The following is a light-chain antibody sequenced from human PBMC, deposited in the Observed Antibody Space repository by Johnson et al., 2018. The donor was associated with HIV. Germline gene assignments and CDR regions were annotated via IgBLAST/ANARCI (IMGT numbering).Light chain of an antibody. Sequence: QSVLTQPPSVSAAPEQKVTISCSGSSSDMGNYAVSWYQQLPGTAPKLLIYENNKRPSGIPDRFSGSKSGTSATLGITGIPTGDEADYYCGTWDSSLSAFYVFGTGTKVTVL. V-gene: IGLV1-51*02. CDR2: ENN. CDR1: SSDMGNYA. J-gene: IGLJ1*01. CDR3: GTWDSSLSAFYV.